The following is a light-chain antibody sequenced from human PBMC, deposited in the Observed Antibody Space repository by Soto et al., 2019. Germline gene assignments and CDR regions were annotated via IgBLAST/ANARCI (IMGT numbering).Light chain of an antibody. J-gene: IGKJ5*01. CDR2: DAS. Sequence: IVLPQSHATLSLSPGERATLSCRASQSVGTSLAWYQLKPGQAPRLLTYDASNRATDIPARFSGSGSGTDFTLTISSLEPEDFAVYYCQHRTNWTPAISFGQGTRLEIK. CDR3: QHRTNWTPAIS. CDR1: QSVGTS. V-gene: IGKV3-11*01.